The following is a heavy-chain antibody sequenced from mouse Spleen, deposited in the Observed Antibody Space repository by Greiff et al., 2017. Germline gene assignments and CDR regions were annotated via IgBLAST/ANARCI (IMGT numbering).Heavy chain of an antibody. CDR1: GFSLTSYG. D-gene: IGHD2-4*01. Sequence: QVQLKESGPGLVAPSQSLSITCTISGFSLTSYGVHWVRQPPGKGLEWLVVIWSDGSTTYNSALKSRLSISKDNSKSQVFLKMNSLQTDDTAMYYCARQGSTMITTDPYYYAMDYWGQGTSVTVSS. J-gene: IGHJ4*01. CDR3: ARQGSTMITTDPYYYAMDY. CDR2: IWSDGST. V-gene: IGHV2-6-1*01.